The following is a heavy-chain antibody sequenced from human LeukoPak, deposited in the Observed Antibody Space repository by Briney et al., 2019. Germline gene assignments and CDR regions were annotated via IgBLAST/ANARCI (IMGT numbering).Heavy chain of an antibody. CDR2: INPNSGGT. CDR1: GYTFTGYY. J-gene: IGHJ5*02. Sequence: ASVKVSCKASGYTFTGYYMHWVRQAPGQGLEWMGWINPNSGGTKYAQKFQGRVTMTRDTSISTTYMELSRLRSDDTAVYYCARLDYGSGSSPPAWGQGTLVTVSS. V-gene: IGHV1-2*02. CDR3: ARLDYGSGSSPPA. D-gene: IGHD3-10*01.